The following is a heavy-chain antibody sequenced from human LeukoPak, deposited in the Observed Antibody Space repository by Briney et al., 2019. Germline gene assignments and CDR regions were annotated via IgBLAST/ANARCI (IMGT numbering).Heavy chain of an antibody. CDR1: GFTFSDYY. CDR2: ISSSGSTI. V-gene: IGHV3-11*01. J-gene: IGHJ4*02. D-gene: IGHD2-2*01. Sequence: GGSLRLSCAASGFTFSDYYMSWIRQAPGKGLEWVSYISSSGSTIDYADSVKGRFTIPRDNAKNSLYLQMNSLRAEGTAVYYCARSIPAGNRRWGQGTLVTVSS. CDR3: ARSIPAGNRR.